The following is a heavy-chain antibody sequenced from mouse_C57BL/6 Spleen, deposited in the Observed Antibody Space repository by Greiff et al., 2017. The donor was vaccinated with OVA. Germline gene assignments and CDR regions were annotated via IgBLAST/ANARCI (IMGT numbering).Heavy chain of an antibody. J-gene: IGHJ3*01. Sequence: GGGLVQPKGSLKLSCAASGFSFNTYAMNWVRQAPGKGLEWVARIRSKSNNYATYYADSVKDRFTISRDDSESMLYLQMNNLKTEDTAMYYCVRQDYGSSPFAYWGQGTLVTVSA. D-gene: IGHD1-1*01. CDR3: VRQDYGSSPFAY. CDR1: GFSFNTYA. V-gene: IGHV10-1*01. CDR2: IRSKSNNYAT.